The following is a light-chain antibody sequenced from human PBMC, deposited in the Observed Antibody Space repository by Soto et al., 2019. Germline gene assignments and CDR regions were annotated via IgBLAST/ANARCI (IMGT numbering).Light chain of an antibody. CDR2: DAS. J-gene: IGLJ2*01. Sequence: QAVVTQEPSLTVSPGGTVTLTCGSSTVAVTSDHYPYWFQQKPGQAPRTLIYDASNKHSWTPARFSGSLLGGKAALTLSGAQPEDEAEYYCMLSFSGPRVFGGGTKLTVL. V-gene: IGLV7-46*01. CDR3: MLSFSGPRV. CDR1: TVAVTSDHY.